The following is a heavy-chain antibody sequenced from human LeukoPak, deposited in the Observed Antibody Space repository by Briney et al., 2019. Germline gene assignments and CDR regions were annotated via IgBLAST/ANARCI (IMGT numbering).Heavy chain of an antibody. CDR1: GFTFSSYS. V-gene: IGHV3-21*01. J-gene: IGHJ6*04. Sequence: GGSLRLSCAASGFTFSSYSMNWVRQAPGKGLEWVSSISTSSIYIYYTDSVKGRFTISRDNAKNSLYLQMNSLRAEDTAVYYCAELGITMIGGVWGKGTTVTISS. D-gene: IGHD3-10*02. CDR3: AELGITMIGGV. CDR2: ISTSSIYI.